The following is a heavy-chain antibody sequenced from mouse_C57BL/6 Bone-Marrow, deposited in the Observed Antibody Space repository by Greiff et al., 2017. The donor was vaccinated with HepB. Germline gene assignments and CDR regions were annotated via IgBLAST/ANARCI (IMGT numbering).Heavy chain of an antibody. CDR2: ISNGGGST. CDR3: ARHYYYGSSWSYWYFDV. D-gene: IGHD1-1*01. Sequence: EVMLVESGGGLVQPGGSLKLSCAASGFTFSDYYMYWVRQTPEKRLEWVAYISNGGGSTYYPDTVKGRFTISRDNAKNTLYLQMSRLKSEDTAMYYCARHYYYGSSWSYWYFDVWGTGTTVTVSS. V-gene: IGHV5-12*01. J-gene: IGHJ1*03. CDR1: GFTFSDYY.